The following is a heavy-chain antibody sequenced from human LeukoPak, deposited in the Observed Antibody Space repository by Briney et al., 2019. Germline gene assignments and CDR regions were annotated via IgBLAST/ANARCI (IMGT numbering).Heavy chain of an antibody. CDR2: MSGSGHST. D-gene: IGHD3-16*01. J-gene: IGHJ4*02. Sequence: GGSLRLSCAASGFTFSNSAMSWVRQAPGKGLEWVSAMSGSGHSTYYAGSVNGRFTISRDNSKNTLYLQMNSLRAEDTALYYCARDQKGGGPSDYWGQGTLVTVSS. V-gene: IGHV3-23*01. CDR3: ARDQKGGGPSDY. CDR1: GFTFSNSA.